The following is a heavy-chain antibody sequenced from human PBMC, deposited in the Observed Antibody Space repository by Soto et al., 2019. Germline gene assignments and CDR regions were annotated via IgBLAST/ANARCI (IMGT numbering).Heavy chain of an antibody. J-gene: IGHJ6*02. D-gene: IGHD6-19*01. CDR1: GYSFTSNW. CDR2: IYPGDSDT. V-gene: IGHV5-51*01. Sequence: PGESLKISCKGSGYSFTSNWIGWVRQLPGKGLEWMGIIYPGDSDTKYSPSLQGQVSISADTSISTAYLQWTSLKASDTAMYYCARSRRGAYSSGWYSPSGYYNYGIDVWGQGTKVTV. CDR3: ARSRRGAYSSGWYSPSGYYNYGIDV.